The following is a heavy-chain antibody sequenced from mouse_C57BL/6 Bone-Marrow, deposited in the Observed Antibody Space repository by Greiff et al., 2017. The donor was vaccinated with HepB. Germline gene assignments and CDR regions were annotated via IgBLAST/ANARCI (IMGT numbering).Heavy chain of an antibody. CDR2: IDPSDSET. V-gene: IGHV1-52*01. Sequence: QVQLQQSGAELVRPGSSVKLSCKASGYTFTSYWMHWVKQRPIQGLEWIGNIDPSDSETHYNQKFKDKATLTVDKSSSTAYMQLSSLTSEDSAVYYCALMITTGFDYWGQGTTLTVSS. CDR3: ALMITTGFDY. D-gene: IGHD2-4*01. CDR1: GYTFTSYW. J-gene: IGHJ2*01.